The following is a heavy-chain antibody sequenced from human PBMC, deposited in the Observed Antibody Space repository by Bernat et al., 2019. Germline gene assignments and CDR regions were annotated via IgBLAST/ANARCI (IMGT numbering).Heavy chain of an antibody. J-gene: IGHJ4*02. V-gene: IGHV3-15*07. CDR1: GFTFSNAW. CDR2: IKSKTDGGTT. Sequence: EVQLVESGGGLVKPGGSLRLSCAASGFTFSNAWMNWVRQAPGKGLEWDGRIKSKTDGGTTDYAAPVKGRFTISRDDSKNTLYLQMNSLKTEDTAVYYCTTDSQWLILFGYWGQGTLVTVSS. CDR3: TTDSQWLILFGY. D-gene: IGHD6-19*01.